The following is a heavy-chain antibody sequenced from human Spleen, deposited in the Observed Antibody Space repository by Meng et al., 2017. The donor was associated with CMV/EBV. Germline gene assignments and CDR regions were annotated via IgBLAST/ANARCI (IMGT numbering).Heavy chain of an antibody. CDR2: INPNSGGT. CDR3: ARDGPYSSSSRFYYGMDV. J-gene: IGHJ6*02. Sequence: ASVKVSCKASGYTFTGYYMHWVRQAPGQGLEWMGWINPNSGGTNYAQKFQGRVTMTRDTSISTAYMELSRLRSDDTAVYYCARDGPYSSSSRFYYGMDVWGQGTTVTV. V-gene: IGHV1-2*02. D-gene: IGHD6-6*01. CDR1: GYTFTGYY.